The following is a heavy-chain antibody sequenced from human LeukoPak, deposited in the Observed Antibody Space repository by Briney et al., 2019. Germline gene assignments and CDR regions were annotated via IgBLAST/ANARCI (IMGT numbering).Heavy chain of an antibody. J-gene: IGHJ5*02. D-gene: IGHD4-17*01. CDR2: IYYSGST. Sequence: SETLSLTCTVSGGSISSSSYYWGWIRQPPGKGLEWIGSIYYSGSTYYNPSLKSQVTISVDTSKNQFSLKLSSVTAADTAVYYCARHRTTTVTTTPWGQGTRVTVSS. CDR1: GGSISSSSYY. V-gene: IGHV4-39*01. CDR3: ARHRTTTVTTTP.